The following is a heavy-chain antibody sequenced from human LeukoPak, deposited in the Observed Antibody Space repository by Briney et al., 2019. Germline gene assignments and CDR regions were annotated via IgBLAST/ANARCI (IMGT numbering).Heavy chain of an antibody. J-gene: IGHJ4*02. Sequence: GGSLRLSCAASGFTFSSYAMHWVRQAPGKGLEWVAVISYDGSNKYYADSVKGRFTISRDNSKNTLYPQMNSLRAEDTAVYYCARARGYSYGYFDYWGQGTLVTVSS. CDR1: GFTFSSYA. V-gene: IGHV3-30-3*01. CDR3: ARARGYSYGYFDY. D-gene: IGHD5-18*01. CDR2: ISYDGSNK.